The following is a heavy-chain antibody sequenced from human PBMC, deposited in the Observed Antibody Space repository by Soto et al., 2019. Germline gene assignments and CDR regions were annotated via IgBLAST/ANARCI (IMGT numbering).Heavy chain of an antibody. CDR3: SPSLDY. J-gene: IGHJ4*02. CDR2: INQDGSEK. V-gene: IGHV3-7*01. Sequence: LRLSCAASGFSFSSYWMDWVRQAPGKGLEWVANINQDGSEKHYVASVKGRFTISRDNAKNSLYLQMSSLTAEDSALYYCSPSLDYWGQGALVTVSS. CDR1: GFSFSSYW.